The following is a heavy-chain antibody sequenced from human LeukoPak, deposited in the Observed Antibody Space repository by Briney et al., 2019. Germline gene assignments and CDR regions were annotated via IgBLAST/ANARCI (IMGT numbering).Heavy chain of an antibody. V-gene: IGHV4-59*08. J-gene: IGHJ4*02. CDR3: ASFRYYFDY. CDR1: GGSFSDYY. CDR2: IYYSGST. Sequence: SETLSLTCAVYGGSFSDYYWSWIRQPPGKGLEWIGYIYYSGSTNYNPSLKSRVTISVDTSKNQFSLKLSSVTAADTAVYYCASFRYYFDYWGQGTLVTVSS.